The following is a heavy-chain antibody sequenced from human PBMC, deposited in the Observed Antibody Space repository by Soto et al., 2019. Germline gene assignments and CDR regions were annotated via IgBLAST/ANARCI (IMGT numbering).Heavy chain of an antibody. CDR2: ISSSSSYI. Sequence: EVQLVESGGGLVKPGGSLRLSCAASGFTFSSYSMKWVRQAPGKGLEWVSSISSSSSYIYYADSVKGRFTISRDNAKNSLYLQMNSLRAEDTAVYYCASLSASYGDYYDTLGYWGQGTLVTVSS. V-gene: IGHV3-21*01. CDR1: GFTFSSYS. CDR3: ASLSASYGDYYDTLGY. J-gene: IGHJ4*02. D-gene: IGHD4-17*01.